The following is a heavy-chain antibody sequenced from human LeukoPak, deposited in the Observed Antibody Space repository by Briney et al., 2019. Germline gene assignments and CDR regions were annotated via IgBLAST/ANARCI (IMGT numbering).Heavy chain of an antibody. D-gene: IGHD6-19*01. CDR3: ARESSGWYVGFDY. V-gene: IGHV3-21*01. Sequence: GGSLRLSCAASGFTFSSYSMNWVRQAPGKGLEWVSSISSSSSYIYYADSVKGRFTISRDNAKNSLYLQMNSLRAEDTAVYYCARESSGWYVGFDYWGQGTLVTVSS. J-gene: IGHJ4*02. CDR2: ISSSSSYI. CDR1: GFTFSSYS.